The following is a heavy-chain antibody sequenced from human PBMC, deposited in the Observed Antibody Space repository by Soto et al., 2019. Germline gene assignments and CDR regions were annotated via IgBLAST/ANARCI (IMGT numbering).Heavy chain of an antibody. J-gene: IGHJ6*01. CDR2: INPDSGRT. CDR1: GYTFTGYY. Sequence: QVQLVQPGPEVGKPGASVKVSCKASGYTFTGYYLHWVRQAPGQGLEWMGYINPDSGRTRYAQKFQGTVTMTRDTSITTAYLELSSLKYDDSAIFYCALSFSQTNIDVWGQGTTVIVSS. CDR3: ALSFSQTNIDV. V-gene: IGHV1-2*02.